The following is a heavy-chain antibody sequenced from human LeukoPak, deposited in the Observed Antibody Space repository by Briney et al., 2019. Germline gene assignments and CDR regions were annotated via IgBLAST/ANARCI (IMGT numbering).Heavy chain of an antibody. J-gene: IGHJ6*03. Sequence: PSQTLSLTCAVSGGSMSSGGYSWSWIRQPPGKGLQWIGYILYSGSTDYNPSLKSRLTISVDRSKNQFSLRLTAVTAADTAVYYCARDREAYYESSAYPFTHYYMDVWGKGTTVTVSS. CDR2: ILYSGST. D-gene: IGHD3-22*01. V-gene: IGHV4-30-4*07. CDR3: ARDREAYYESSAYPFTHYYMDV. CDR1: GGSMSSGGYS.